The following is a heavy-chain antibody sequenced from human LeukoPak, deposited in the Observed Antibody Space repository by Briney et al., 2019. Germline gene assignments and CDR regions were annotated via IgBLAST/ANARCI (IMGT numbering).Heavy chain of an antibody. CDR2: MNPNSGNT. J-gene: IGHJ4*02. Sequence: ASVKVSCKASGGTFSSYTISWVRQAPGQGLEWMGRMNPNSGNTGYAQKFQGRVTITRNTSISTAYMELSSLRSEDTAVYYCARQGRASYDSLTGSYSPAEFDYWGQGTLVTVSS. CDR3: ARQGRASYDSLTGSYSPAEFDY. D-gene: IGHD3-9*01. CDR1: GGTFSSYT. V-gene: IGHV1-8*03.